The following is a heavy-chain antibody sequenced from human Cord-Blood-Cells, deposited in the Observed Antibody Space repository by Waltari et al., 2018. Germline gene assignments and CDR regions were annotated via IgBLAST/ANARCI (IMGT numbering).Heavy chain of an antibody. CDR2: ISYDGSNK. Sequence: QVQLVESGGGVVQPGRSLRLSCAASGFTFSSYAIHWVRQAPGKGLEWVAVISYDGSNKYYADSVKGRFTISRDNSKNTLYLQMNSLRAEDTAVYYCARVLKAGSGYGMDVWGQGTTVTVSS. V-gene: IGHV3-30*04. J-gene: IGHJ6*02. CDR3: ARVLKAGSGYGMDV. D-gene: IGHD1-26*01. CDR1: GFTFSSYA.